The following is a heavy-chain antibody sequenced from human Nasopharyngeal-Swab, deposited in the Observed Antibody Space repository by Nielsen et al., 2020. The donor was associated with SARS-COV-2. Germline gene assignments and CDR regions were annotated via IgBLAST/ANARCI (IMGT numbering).Heavy chain of an antibody. CDR2: IKQDGSGS. V-gene: IGHV3-7*01. CDR3: ARGGSSFPFDY. J-gene: IGHJ4*02. Sequence: GESLKISCAASGFTFSKLYMSWVRQAAGKGLEWVANIKQDGSGSYYVDSVKGRFTISRDDANNSLYLQMNSLRAGDTGVYYCARGGSSFPFDYWGQGTLVTVSS. CDR1: GFTFSKLY. D-gene: IGHD6-13*01.